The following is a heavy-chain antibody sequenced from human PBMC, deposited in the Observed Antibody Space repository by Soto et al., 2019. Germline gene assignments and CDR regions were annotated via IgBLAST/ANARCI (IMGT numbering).Heavy chain of an antibody. CDR1: VFTFSSYG. D-gene: IGHD6-19*01. CDR3: ARRRGYTTIAVAGDDFDY. J-gene: IGHJ4*02. V-gene: IGHV3-33*01. CDR2: IWYDGSNK. Sequence: GSLRLCCAASVFTFSSYGMHWVRQAPGKGLEWVAVIWYDGSNKYYADSVKGRFTISRDNSKNTLYLQMNSLRAEDTAVYYCARRRGYTTIAVAGDDFDYWGQGTLVTVSS.